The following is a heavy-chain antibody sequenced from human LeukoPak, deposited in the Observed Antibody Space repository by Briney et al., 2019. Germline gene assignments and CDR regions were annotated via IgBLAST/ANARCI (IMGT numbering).Heavy chain of an antibody. Sequence: SQTLSLTCAISGDSVSSNSVTWHWIRQSPSRGLEWLGRTYYRSKWHNDYAVSVSSRITINPDTSENRFSLQLNSVTPEDTAVYYCTRGGVTTVTLDYWGQGTLVTVSS. CDR3: TRGGVTTVTLDY. D-gene: IGHD4-17*01. CDR2: TYYRSKWHN. V-gene: IGHV6-1*01. CDR1: GDSVSSNSVT. J-gene: IGHJ4*02.